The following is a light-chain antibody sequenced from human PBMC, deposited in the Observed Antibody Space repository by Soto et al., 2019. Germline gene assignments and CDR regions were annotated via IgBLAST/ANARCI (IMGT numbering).Light chain of an antibody. Sequence: QSVLTQPPSVSGAPGQRVTISCTGSSSNIGAGYDVNWYQQLPGTAPKLLIFGNSNRPSGVPDRFSGSKSGTSASLAITGLQAEDEADYYCQSYDTSRGVFGTGTKLTVL. CDR2: GNS. V-gene: IGLV1-40*01. J-gene: IGLJ1*01. CDR3: QSYDTSRGV. CDR1: SSNIGAGYD.